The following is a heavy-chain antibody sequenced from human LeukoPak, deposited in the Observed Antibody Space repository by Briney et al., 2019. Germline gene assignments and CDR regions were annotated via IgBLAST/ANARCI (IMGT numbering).Heavy chain of an antibody. V-gene: IGHV1-8*03. CDR2: MNPNSGNT. D-gene: IGHD1-7*01. CDR1: GYTFTSYD. Sequence: ASVKVSCKASGYTFTSYDINWVRQATGQGLEWMGWMNPNSGNTGYAQKFQGRVTITRNTSISTAYMELSSLRSDDTAVYYCARDLGTAAQLGHWGQGTLVTVSS. CDR3: ARDLGTAAQLGH. J-gene: IGHJ4*02.